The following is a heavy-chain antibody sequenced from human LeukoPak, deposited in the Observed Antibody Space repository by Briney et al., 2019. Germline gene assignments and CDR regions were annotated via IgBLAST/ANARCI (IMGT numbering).Heavy chain of an antibody. CDR3: ARVNCSSTSCRSKFLDY. J-gene: IGHJ4*02. V-gene: IGHV1-8*01. Sequence: GASAKVSCKASGYTFTNYDINWVRQATGQGLEWMGWMNPNSANTGYAQKFQGRVTMTRNTSISTAYMELSSLRSEDTAVYYWARVNCSSTSCRSKFLDYWGQGTLVTVSS. CDR1: GYTFTNYD. D-gene: IGHD2-2*01. CDR2: MNPNSANT.